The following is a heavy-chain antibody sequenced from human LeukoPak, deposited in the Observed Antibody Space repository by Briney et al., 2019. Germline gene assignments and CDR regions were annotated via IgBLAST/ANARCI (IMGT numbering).Heavy chain of an antibody. Sequence: SETLSLTCTVSGGSISSYYWSWLRQPPGKGLEGIGYIYYSGSTNYNPSLKSRVTISVDTSKNHFSLKLSSVTAADTAVYYCARDISGMANWFDPWGQGTLVTVSS. CDR2: IYYSGST. CDR3: ARDISGMANWFDP. CDR1: GGSISSYY. J-gene: IGHJ5*02. D-gene: IGHD2-15*01. V-gene: IGHV4-59*01.